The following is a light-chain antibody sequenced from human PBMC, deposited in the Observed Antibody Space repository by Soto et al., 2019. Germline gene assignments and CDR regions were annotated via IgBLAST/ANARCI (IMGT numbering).Light chain of an antibody. CDR3: QQYGSSVLT. CDR1: QSVTSSY. Sequence: EIVLTQSPGTLSLSPGERATLSCRASQSVTSSYLAWYQQKPGQAPRLLIYGASSRATGIPDRFSGSGSGTDCTLTISRLDPEDFAVYYCQQYGSSVLTFGGGTKVEIK. V-gene: IGKV3-20*01. J-gene: IGKJ4*01. CDR2: GAS.